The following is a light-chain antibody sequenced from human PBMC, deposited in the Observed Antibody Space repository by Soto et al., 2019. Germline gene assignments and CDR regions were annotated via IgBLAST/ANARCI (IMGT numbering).Light chain of an antibody. CDR1: QTISSG. CDR3: QQYKSYKT. J-gene: IGKJ1*01. Sequence: DIPMTQSPSTLSASVGDRVTITCRAGQTISSGLAWYQQKPEKAPKVLIYDASTLESGVPSRFSGSGSGTEFTLTISSLQPDDFATYYCQQYKSYKTFGQGTKVEIK. V-gene: IGKV1-5*01. CDR2: DAS.